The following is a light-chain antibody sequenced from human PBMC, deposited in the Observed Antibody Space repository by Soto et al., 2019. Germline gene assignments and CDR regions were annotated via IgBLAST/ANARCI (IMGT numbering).Light chain of an antibody. J-gene: IGKJ2*01. CDR1: QSVNSNF. V-gene: IGKV3-20*01. CDR2: GAS. Sequence: EIVLTQSPGTLSLSPGERATLSCRASQSVNSNFLAWYQQKPGQAPRLLIYGASTRAAGVPDRFSGSGYGTDFTLTITRLEPEYVAMYYCQQYGRSPLMYTFGQGTKRGVK. CDR3: QQYGRSPLMYT.